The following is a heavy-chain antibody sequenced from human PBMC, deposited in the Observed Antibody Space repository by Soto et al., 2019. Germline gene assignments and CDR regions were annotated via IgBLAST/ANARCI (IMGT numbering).Heavy chain of an antibody. V-gene: IGHV2-5*02. CDR2: IYWDDDK. D-gene: IGHD2-15*01. Sequence: QITLKESGPTLVKPTQTLTLTCTFSGFSLSTSGVGVAWIRQRPGKGLEWLALIYWDDDKCYRPSRESRLTITKHTSKIHVVLTMTNMDSVDTPTYYCAYLPSIGGSCYWFSFSSMDVWGQGTTVTVSS. J-gene: IGHJ6*02. CDR1: GFSLSTSGVG. CDR3: AYLPSIGGSCYWFSFSSMDV.